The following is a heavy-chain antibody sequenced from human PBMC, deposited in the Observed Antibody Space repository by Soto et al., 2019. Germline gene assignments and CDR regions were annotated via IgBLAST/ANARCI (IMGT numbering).Heavy chain of an antibody. CDR3: SYSTGWYRHYV. CDR2: IFHSGDT. V-gene: IGHV4-4*02. J-gene: IGHJ3*01. CDR1: GDSISNSRW. D-gene: IGHD6-19*01. Sequence: QVQLQESGPGLVKPSGTLSLTCAVSGDSISNSRWWTWVRQPPGKGLEWIGGIFHSGDTNYHQSLNRRVFISVAKSQNQFSLNVSSVTAAATAVYDCSYSTGWYRHYVWGQWTFGTVSS.